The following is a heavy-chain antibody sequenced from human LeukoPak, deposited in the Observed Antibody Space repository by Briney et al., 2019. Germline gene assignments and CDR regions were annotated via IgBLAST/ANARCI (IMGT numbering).Heavy chain of an antibody. CDR3: AKDVRGGCSGGTCYY. D-gene: IGHD2-15*01. CDR2: ISGSGDST. V-gene: IGHV3-23*01. J-gene: IGHJ4*02. Sequence: GGSLRLSCSASGFTFTAYAMIWVRQAPGKGLEWVSTISGSGDSTYYADSVKGRFTISRDNSKNTLYLQMNSLRAEDTAVYYCAKDVRGGCSGGTCYYWGQGTLVTVSS. CDR1: GFTFTAYA.